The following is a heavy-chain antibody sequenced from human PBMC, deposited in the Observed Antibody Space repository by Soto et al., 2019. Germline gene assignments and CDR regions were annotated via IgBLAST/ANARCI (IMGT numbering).Heavy chain of an antibody. CDR2: IYTSGST. Sequence: SETLSLTCSVSGGSISSYYWSWIRQPAGKGLEWIGPIYTSGSTNYNPSLKSRVTTSVDTSKNQFSLKLSSATAADTAVYYCATEAYCRGRSCYSNGMDVWGQGTTVTVSS. CDR3: ATEAYCRGRSCYSNGMDV. J-gene: IGHJ6*02. CDR1: GGSISSYY. V-gene: IGHV4-4*07. D-gene: IGHD2-15*01.